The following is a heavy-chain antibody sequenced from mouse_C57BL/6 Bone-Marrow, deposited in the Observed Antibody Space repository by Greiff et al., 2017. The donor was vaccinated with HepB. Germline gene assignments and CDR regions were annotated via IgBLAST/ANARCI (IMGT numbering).Heavy chain of an antibody. CDR3: ASSYSCCAMDY. V-gene: IGHV1-64*01. J-gene: IGHJ4*01. Sequence: QVQLQQPGAELVKPGASVKLSCKASGYTFTSYWMHWVKQRPGQGLEWIGMIDPNSGSTNYNEKFKSKATLTVDKSSSTAYMQLSSLTSEDSAVYYCASSYSCCAMDYWGQGTSVTVSS. D-gene: IGHD2-10*01. CDR1: GYTFTSYW. CDR2: IDPNSGST.